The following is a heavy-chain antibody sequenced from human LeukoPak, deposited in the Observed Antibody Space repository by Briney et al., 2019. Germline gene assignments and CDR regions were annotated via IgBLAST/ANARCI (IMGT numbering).Heavy chain of an antibody. Sequence: KPSETLSLTCTVSGGSISNYYWSWIRQPPEKELEWIGYFFYSGSTNYNPSLKSRVTISVDTSKNQFSLKLTSVTAAYTAVSCCARGICPNGVCSFHPFDYWGQGTLVTVSS. CDR1: GGSISNYY. J-gene: IGHJ4*02. D-gene: IGHD2-8*01. V-gene: IGHV4-59*01. CDR2: FFYSGST. CDR3: ARGICPNGVCSFHPFDY.